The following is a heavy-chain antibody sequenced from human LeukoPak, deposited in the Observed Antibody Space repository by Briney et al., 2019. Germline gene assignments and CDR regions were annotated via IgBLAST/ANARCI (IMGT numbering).Heavy chain of an antibody. J-gene: IGHJ4*02. V-gene: IGHV3-30*02. CDR3: ARGHWGLDS. Sequence: PGGSLRLSCTASGFTFSNYGMHWVRQAPGKGLEWVAFIRYDGSNKYYADSVKGRFTTSRDNSKNTMYLQMNSLRAEDTAVYYCARGHWGLDSWGQGTLVSVSS. CDR2: IRYDGSNK. CDR1: GFTFSNYG. D-gene: IGHD7-27*01.